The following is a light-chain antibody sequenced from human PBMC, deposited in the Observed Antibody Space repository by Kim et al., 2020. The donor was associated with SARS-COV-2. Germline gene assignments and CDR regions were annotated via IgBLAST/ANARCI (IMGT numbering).Light chain of an antibody. CDR3: QAWDSSTAV. Sequence: SVSPGQTASIPGSGDKLGDKYACWYQQKPGQSPVLVIYQDSKRPSGIPERFSGSNSGNTATLTISGTQAMDEADYYCQAWDSSTAVFGGGTQLTVL. CDR1: KLGDKY. CDR2: QDS. V-gene: IGLV3-1*01. J-gene: IGLJ3*02.